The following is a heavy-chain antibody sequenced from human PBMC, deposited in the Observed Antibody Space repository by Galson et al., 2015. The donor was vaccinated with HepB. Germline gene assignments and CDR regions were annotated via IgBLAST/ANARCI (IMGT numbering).Heavy chain of an antibody. J-gene: IGHJ4*01. D-gene: IGHD6-25*01. CDR2: IWSNGSNR. V-gene: IGHV3-33*01. CDR3: AREMAIAAPASFDL. CDR1: GFTFNRYG. Sequence: SLRLSCAVSGFTFNRYGMHWVRQAPGKGLEWVALIWSNGSNRYYSNSVMGRFTISRDNSENTLYLEMNSLRAEDTAVYYCAREMAIAAPASFDLWGHGTLVTVSS.